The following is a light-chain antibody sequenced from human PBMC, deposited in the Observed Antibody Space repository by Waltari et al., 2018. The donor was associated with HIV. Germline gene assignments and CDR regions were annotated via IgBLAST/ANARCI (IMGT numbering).Light chain of an antibody. Sequence: DIQLTQSPSSLSASVGDRVTITCRVSQSISTYLHWYQQKPGKAPKLLIYAASYLQSGVPSRFSGSGSGTDFTLTITVLQPEDFATYHCQQTYTNMWTFGQGTKVEIK. J-gene: IGKJ1*01. CDR3: QQTYTNMWT. V-gene: IGKV1-39*01. CDR2: AAS. CDR1: QSISTY.